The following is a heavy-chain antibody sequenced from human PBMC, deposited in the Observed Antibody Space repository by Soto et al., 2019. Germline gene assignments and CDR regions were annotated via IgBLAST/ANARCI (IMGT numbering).Heavy chain of an antibody. CDR3: AIDILTGYYKRPHAFDI. D-gene: IGHD3-9*01. V-gene: IGHV1-69*06. CDR2: IIPIFGTA. Sequence: SVKVSCKASGGTFSSYAISWVRQAPGQGLEWMGGIIPIFGTANYAQKFQGRVTITADKSTSTAYMELSSLRSEDTAVYYCAIDILTGYYKRPHAFDIWGQGTMVTV. CDR1: GGTFSSYA. J-gene: IGHJ3*02.